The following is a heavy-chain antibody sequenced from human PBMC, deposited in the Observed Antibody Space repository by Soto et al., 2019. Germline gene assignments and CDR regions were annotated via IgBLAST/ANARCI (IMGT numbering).Heavy chain of an antibody. Sequence: PGGSLRLSCAASKFIFSSYAMSWVRQAPGKGLEWVSTTSGSGDSTYYADSVKGRFTISRDNSKNTLYLHMDSLRAEDTAIYYCAKKTANYGSNWFDPGGQGTLVTV. CDR1: KFIFSSYA. CDR2: TSGSGDST. CDR3: AKKTANYGSNWFDP. D-gene: IGHD1-7*01. J-gene: IGHJ5*02. V-gene: IGHV3-23*01.